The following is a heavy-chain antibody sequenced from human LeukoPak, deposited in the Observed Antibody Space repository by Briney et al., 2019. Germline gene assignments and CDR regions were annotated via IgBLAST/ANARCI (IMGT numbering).Heavy chain of an antibody. D-gene: IGHD3-10*01. CDR2: IYPGDSDT. Sequence: GESLKISCRGSGFTFTSYWIGWVRQMPGKGLEWMGIIYPGDSDTRYSPSFQGQVTISADKSISTAYLQWSSLKASDTAMYYCARVYYYGSGSYYSGWFDPWGQGTLVTVSS. J-gene: IGHJ5*02. V-gene: IGHV5-51*01. CDR1: GFTFTSYW. CDR3: ARVYYYGSGSYYSGWFDP.